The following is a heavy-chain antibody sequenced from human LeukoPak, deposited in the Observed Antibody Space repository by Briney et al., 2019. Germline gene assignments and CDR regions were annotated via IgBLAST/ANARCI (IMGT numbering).Heavy chain of an antibody. CDR1: VFTFSNYW. D-gene: IGHD3-10*01. J-gene: IGHJ3*02. CDR3: ARDVPYYYGLGTYSAWAFDI. CDR2: IKQDGSEK. V-gene: IGHV3-7*03. Sequence: GGSLRLSCAASVFTFSNYWMSWVRQAPGKGLEWVANIKQDGSEKYYVDSVKGRFTISRDNAKNSLYLQMNSLRAEDTAVYYCARDVPYYYGLGTYSAWAFDIWGQGTMVTVSS.